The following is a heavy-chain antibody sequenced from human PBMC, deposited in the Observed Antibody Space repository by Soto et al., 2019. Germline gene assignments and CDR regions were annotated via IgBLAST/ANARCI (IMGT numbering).Heavy chain of an antibody. CDR3: ADGGGWLDGGAFAI. CDR1: GGTFSSYA. Sequence: QVKLVQSGAEVKKPGSSVKVSCKASGGTFSSYAISWVRQAPGQGLEWMGGIIPIFGTATYAQKFQGRITITADETTSTGYMGPSILRSEDTAVYYCADGGGWLDGGAFAIRGQGTMVAVSS. D-gene: IGHD5-12*01. CDR2: IIPIFGTA. J-gene: IGHJ3*02. V-gene: IGHV1-69*12.